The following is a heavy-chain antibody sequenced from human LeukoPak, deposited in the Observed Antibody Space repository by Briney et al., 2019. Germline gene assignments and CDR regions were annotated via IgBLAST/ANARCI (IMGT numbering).Heavy chain of an antibody. CDR2: IKGKTDGGTT. J-gene: IGHJ4*02. CDR1: GFTFSNAW. CDR3: TTPLYGVNPYY. Sequence: PGGSLRLSCAASGFTFSNAWMSWVRQAPGKGLEWVGRIKGKTDGGTTDYAAPVKGRFTISRDDSKNTLYLQMNSLKTEDTAVYYCTTPLYGVNPYYWGQGTLVTVSS. D-gene: IGHD2-2*02. V-gene: IGHV3-15*01.